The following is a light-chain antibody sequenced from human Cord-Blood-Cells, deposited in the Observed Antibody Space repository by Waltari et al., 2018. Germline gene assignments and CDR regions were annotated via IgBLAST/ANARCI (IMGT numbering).Light chain of an antibody. CDR3: QQRSNWPPLT. CDR1: QSVSNY. Sequence: IVLTQSPATLSLSPGERATLSCRASQSVSNYLAWYQQKPGQAPSLLIYDASNRATGIPARFSGSGSGTDFTLTISSLEPEDFAVYYCQQRSNWPPLTFGGGTKVEIK. V-gene: IGKV3-11*01. CDR2: DAS. J-gene: IGKJ4*01.